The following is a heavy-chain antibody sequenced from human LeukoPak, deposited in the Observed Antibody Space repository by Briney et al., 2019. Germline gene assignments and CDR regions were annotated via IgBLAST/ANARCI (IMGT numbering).Heavy chain of an antibody. J-gene: IGHJ4*02. Sequence: SVKVSCKASGGTFSSYAISWVRQAPGQGLEWMGGIIPIFGTANYAQKFQGRVTITADESTSTAYMELSSLRSEDTAVYYCARKVQYYDFWSGYGGVGYFDYWGQGTLVTVSS. CDR1: GGTFSSYA. D-gene: IGHD3-3*01. CDR3: ARKVQYYDFWSGYGGVGYFDY. V-gene: IGHV1-69*13. CDR2: IIPIFGTA.